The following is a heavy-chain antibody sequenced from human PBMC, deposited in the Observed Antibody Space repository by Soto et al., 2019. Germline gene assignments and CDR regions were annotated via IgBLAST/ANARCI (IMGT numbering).Heavy chain of an antibody. V-gene: IGHV3-30*18. J-gene: IGHJ6*02. Sequence: PGGSLRLSCEASGFTFSAFGMHWVRQAPGKGLEWVAIISYDGILKYYADPVKGRFTISRDTSKSALYLQMNSLRPEDTAVYYCAKDFKISGGHYGSLNYYYGMDVWGQGTTVTVS. CDR3: AKDFKISGGHYGSLNYYYGMDV. D-gene: IGHD3-10*01. CDR1: GFTFSAFG. CDR2: ISYDGILK.